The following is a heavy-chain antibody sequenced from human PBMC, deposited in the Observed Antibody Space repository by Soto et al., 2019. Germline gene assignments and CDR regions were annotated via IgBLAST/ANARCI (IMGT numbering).Heavy chain of an antibody. CDR2: IYYSGST. Sequence: SETLSLTCTVSGGSISSSSYYWGWIRQPPGKGLEWIGSIYYSGSTYYNPSLKSRVTISVDTSKNQFSLKLSSVTAADTAVYYCARHGLAAAGTFDHWGQGIRFTFSS. J-gene: IGHJ4*02. D-gene: IGHD6-13*01. CDR1: GGSISSSSYY. V-gene: IGHV4-39*01. CDR3: ARHGLAAAGTFDH.